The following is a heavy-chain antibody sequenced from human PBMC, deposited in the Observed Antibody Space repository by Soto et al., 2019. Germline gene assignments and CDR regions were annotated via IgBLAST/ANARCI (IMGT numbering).Heavy chain of an antibody. CDR3: VASLNDFWSHYPYYYFGLAV. CDR2: IRSNANDGTT. Sequence: NPGGSLRLSCAASGFNFDKARMTWVRQAPGKGLEWLGRIRSNANDGTTDYSAPVKGRFNISRDDSKNMVYLQMNSLTSDDTAVYYCVASLNDFWSHYPYYYFGLAVWGQGTTVTVSS. J-gene: IGHJ6*02. D-gene: IGHD3-3*01. CDR1: GFNFDKAR. V-gene: IGHV3-15*01.